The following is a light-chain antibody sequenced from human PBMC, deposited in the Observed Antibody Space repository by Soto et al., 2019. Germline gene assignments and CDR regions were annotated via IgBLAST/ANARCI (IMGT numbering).Light chain of an antibody. Sequence: DIGLTQSPGTLSLSPGDRATLSCRASQSVTNTYLAWYQQKPGQAPRLLIYDAPSRATGIPDRFSGSGSGTYFTLTISRLEPEDFAVYYCQKYGRSPGLFTFGSGNKVDIK. J-gene: IGKJ3*01. CDR3: QKYGRSPGLFT. CDR2: DAP. CDR1: QSVTNTY. V-gene: IGKV3-20*01.